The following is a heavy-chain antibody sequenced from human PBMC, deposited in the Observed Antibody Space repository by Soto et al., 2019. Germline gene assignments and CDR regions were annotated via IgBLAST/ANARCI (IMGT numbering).Heavy chain of an antibody. CDR3: ARRDSSGYYLDH. Sequence: QVQLQQWGAGLLKPSETLSLTCAVYGGSFSGYYWSWIRQPPGKGLEWIGEINHSGSTNYNPSLNSLVSISVDPSKNQFSLKLSSVTSADTAVYYCARRDSSGYYLDHWGQGTLVTVSS. CDR1: GGSFSGYY. CDR2: INHSGST. V-gene: IGHV4-34*01. J-gene: IGHJ4*02. D-gene: IGHD3-22*01.